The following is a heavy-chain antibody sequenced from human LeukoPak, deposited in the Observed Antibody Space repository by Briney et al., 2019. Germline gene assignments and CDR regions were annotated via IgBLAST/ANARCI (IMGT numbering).Heavy chain of an antibody. J-gene: IGHJ3*02. CDR3: VGSSYVAHAFDI. V-gene: IGHV4-34*03. Sequence: PSETLSLTCAVYGGSFSGYYWSWIRQPPGKGLEWIGEINHSGSTNYNPSLKSRVTISVDTSKNQFSLKPSSVTAADTAVYWAVGSSYVAHAFDIWGQGTMVTVSS. CDR1: GGSFSGYY. D-gene: IGHD3-16*01. CDR2: INHSGST.